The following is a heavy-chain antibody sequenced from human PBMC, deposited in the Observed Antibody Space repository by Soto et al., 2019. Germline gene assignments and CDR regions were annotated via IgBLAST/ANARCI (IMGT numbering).Heavy chain of an antibody. CDR1: GFSLNSYA. CDR2: ISYAVFYK. V-gene: IGHV3-30-3*01. J-gene: IGHJ6*02. CDR3: ESDCSSHTCYRQGGMDV. D-gene: IGHD2-2*02. Sequence: GGSLRLSCAASGFSLNSYAMHWVRQAPGKGLEWVAVISYAVFYKKNGDSVEGRFTISRDNSKNTVYLQMDSLGTEDTAVYYCESDCSSHTCYRQGGMDVWGQGTTVTVSS.